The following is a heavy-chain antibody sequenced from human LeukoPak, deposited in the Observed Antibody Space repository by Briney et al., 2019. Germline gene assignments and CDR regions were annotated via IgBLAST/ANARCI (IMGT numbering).Heavy chain of an antibody. D-gene: IGHD3-3*01. Sequence: PGGSLRLSCAASGFTFSDYYMSWIRQAPGKGLEWVSYINSSGSTIYYADSVKGRFTISRDNAKNSLYLQMNSLRAEDTAVYYCARPNYDFWSGYSPAFDYWGQGTLVTVSS. CDR1: GFTFSDYY. CDR2: INSSGSTI. V-gene: IGHV3-11*04. CDR3: ARPNYDFWSGYSPAFDY. J-gene: IGHJ4*02.